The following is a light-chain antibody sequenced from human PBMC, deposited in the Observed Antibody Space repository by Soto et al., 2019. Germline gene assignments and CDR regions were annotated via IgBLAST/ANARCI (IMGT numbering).Light chain of an antibody. CDR3: QQYDHLPLT. J-gene: IGKJ4*01. CDR2: EAS. CDR1: QDISKY. V-gene: IGKV1-33*01. Sequence: DIQMTQSPSSLSASGGDRVTITCQASQDISKYLNWYQQKPGKAPKLLIYEASNLETGVPSRFSGSGSGTEFTFTISSLQPEDIATYYCQQYDHLPLTFGGGTKVEIK.